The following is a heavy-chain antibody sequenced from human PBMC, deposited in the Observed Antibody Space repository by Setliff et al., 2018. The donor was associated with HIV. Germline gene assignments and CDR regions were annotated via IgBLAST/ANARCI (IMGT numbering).Heavy chain of an antibody. V-gene: IGHV4-34*01. J-gene: IGHJ4*02. Sequence: SETLSLTCTVYGGSFSNYYTNWIRQPPGKGLEWIGELSPSGTTRSNPSLQSRVTISLDTSKNQFSLRLTSVTAADTAVYFCARVETTVTSRLDYWGQGTLVTVSS. D-gene: IGHD4-17*01. CDR2: LSPSGTT. CDR3: ARVETTVTSRLDY. CDR1: GGSFSNYY.